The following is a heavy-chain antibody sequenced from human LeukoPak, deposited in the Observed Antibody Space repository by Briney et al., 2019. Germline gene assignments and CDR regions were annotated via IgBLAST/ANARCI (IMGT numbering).Heavy chain of an antibody. CDR2: IKQDGSEK. CDR1: GFTFSSYW. V-gene: IGHV3-7*03. Sequence: PGGSLRLSCAASGFTFSSYWMSWVRQAPGKGLEWVANIKQDGSEKYYVDSVKGRFTISRDNAKNSLYLQMNSLRAEDTAVYYCARERFDYGDYVRGGMDVWGQGTTVTVSS. D-gene: IGHD4-17*01. J-gene: IGHJ6*02. CDR3: ARERFDYGDYVRGGMDV.